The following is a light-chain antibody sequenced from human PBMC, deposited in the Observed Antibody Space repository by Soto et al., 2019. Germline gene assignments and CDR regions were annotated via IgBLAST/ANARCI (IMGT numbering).Light chain of an antibody. V-gene: IGKV1-33*01. CDR2: DAS. CDR1: QNINNY. J-gene: IGKJ5*01. CDR3: QQYENLPT. Sequence: DIQMTQSPSSLSASVGDRVTITCHASQNINNYLNWYQQKPGRAPKLLIYDASNFEAGVPSRFRGSGSGTDFTFTISRLQPEDIATYYCQQYENLPTFGQGTRLEI.